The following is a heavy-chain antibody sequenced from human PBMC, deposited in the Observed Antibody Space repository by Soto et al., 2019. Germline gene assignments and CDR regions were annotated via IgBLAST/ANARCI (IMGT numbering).Heavy chain of an antibody. CDR1: GYSISTYY. Sequence: SETLSLTCTVSGYSISTYYWSWIRQPPGKGLEWIGYIYYGGSTNYNPSLKSRVTISVDTSKNQFSLKLSSVTAADTAVYYCARVWGGAFDIWGQGTMVTVSS. V-gene: IGHV4-59*01. CDR2: IYYGGST. CDR3: ARVWGGAFDI. D-gene: IGHD3-10*01. J-gene: IGHJ3*02.